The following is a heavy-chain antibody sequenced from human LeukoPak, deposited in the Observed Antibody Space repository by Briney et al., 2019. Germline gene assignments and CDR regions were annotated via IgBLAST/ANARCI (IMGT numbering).Heavy chain of an antibody. CDR2: IYYSGST. J-gene: IGHJ6*03. CDR1: GGSISSYY. V-gene: IGHV4-59*01. D-gene: IGHD6-6*01. CDR3: ARGFVSYYYMDV. Sequence: SETLSLTCTVSGGSISSYYWSWIRQPPGKGLEWIGYIYYSGSTNYNPSLKSRVTISVDTSKNRFSLKLSSVTAADTAVYYCARGFVSYYYMDVWGKGTTVTVSS.